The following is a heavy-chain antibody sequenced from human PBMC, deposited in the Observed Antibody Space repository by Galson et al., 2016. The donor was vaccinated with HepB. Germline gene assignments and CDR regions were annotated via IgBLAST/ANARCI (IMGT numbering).Heavy chain of an antibody. CDR3: ARRLRLRQHFDY. CDR1: GGSFSGYY. CDR2: INHSGNT. D-gene: IGHD4-17*01. Sequence: ETLSLTCAVYGGSFSGYYWTWIRQPPGKGLEWIGEINHSGNTNYNPSLKSRVIISVDTSKNQFSLKLSSVTAADTAVYYGARRLRLRQHFDYWGQGTLITVSS. J-gene: IGHJ4*02. V-gene: IGHV4-34*01.